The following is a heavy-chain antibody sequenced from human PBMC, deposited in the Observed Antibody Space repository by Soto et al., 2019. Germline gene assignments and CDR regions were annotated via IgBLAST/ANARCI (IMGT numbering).Heavy chain of an antibody. CDR1: GYSFTNYG. Sequence: QIQLVQSGDEVKKPGASVKVSCKASGYSFTNYGISRVRQAPGQGLECMGWISPYSGNTNHAQKFQGRVTLTTDTSTSTAYMELRSLRSDDTAVYYCARDWSYPSGGIDYWGQGTLVTVSS. J-gene: IGHJ4*02. CDR3: ARDWSYPSGGIDY. V-gene: IGHV1-18*01. D-gene: IGHD6-25*01. CDR2: ISPYSGNT.